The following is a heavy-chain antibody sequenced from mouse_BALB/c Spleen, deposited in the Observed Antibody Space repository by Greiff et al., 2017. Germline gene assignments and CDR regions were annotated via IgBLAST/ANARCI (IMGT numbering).Heavy chain of an antibody. Sequence: EVMLVESGGGLVKPGGSLKLSCAASGFTFSDYYMYWVRQTPEKRLEWVATISDGGSYTYYPDSVKGRFTISRDNAKNNLYLQMSSLKSEDTAMYYCARDYDYDRYAMDYWGQGTSVTVS. J-gene: IGHJ4*01. V-gene: IGHV5-4*02. CDR3: ARDYDYDRYAMDY. D-gene: IGHD2-4*01. CDR2: ISDGGSYT. CDR1: GFTFSDYY.